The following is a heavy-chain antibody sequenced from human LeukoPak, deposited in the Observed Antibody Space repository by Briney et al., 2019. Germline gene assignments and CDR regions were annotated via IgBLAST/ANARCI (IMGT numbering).Heavy chain of an antibody. D-gene: IGHD3-10*01. CDR1: GFTFSSYA. V-gene: IGHV3-23*01. CDR3: AKDLFGRYSRDY. Sequence: GGSLRLSCAASGFTFSSYAMTWVRQAPGKGLEWVSGINPSDSSTHYADSVKGRFTISRDNSKNMLYLQMNSLRAEDTAVYYCAKDLFGRYSRDYWGQGTLVTVSS. CDR2: INPSDSST. J-gene: IGHJ4*02.